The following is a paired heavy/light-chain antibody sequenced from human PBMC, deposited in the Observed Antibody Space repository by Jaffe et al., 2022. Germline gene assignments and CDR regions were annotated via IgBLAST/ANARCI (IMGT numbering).Heavy chain of an antibody. CDR1: GFSFAFNFGDST. CDR2: VKSEVFGGTT. D-gene: IGHD2-21*02. CDR3: GRVAYNYGDPDY. Sequence: EVQLVESGGGLVQPGRSLRLSCTVSGFSFAFNFGDSTMTWFRQAPGKGLEWVVFVKSEVFGGTTEYGASVRGRFTISRDDSKSIAYLQMDSLRTEDTGTYYCGRVAYNYGDPDYWGQGTLLTVST. J-gene: IGHJ4*02. V-gene: IGHV3-49*03.
Light chain of an antibody. Sequence: QSAPTQPASVSGSPGQSITISCSGSSSDIGSYKYVSWYQQHPGKAPKVLIYEVSNRPSGVSNRFSGSKSGTTASLTISGLQAEDEADYYCSSYTTSATKVFGTGTKVTVL. CDR3: SSYTTSATKV. CDR1: SSDIGSYKY. J-gene: IGLJ1*01. V-gene: IGLV2-14*01. CDR2: EVS.